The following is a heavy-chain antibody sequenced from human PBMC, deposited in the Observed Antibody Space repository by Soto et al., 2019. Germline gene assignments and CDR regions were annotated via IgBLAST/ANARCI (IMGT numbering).Heavy chain of an antibody. CDR2: IWYDGSSK. CDR3: ARDVTDSSSSGYFDY. V-gene: IGHV3-33*01. J-gene: IGHJ4*02. D-gene: IGHD6-6*01. Sequence: QVQLVESGGGVVQPGRSLRLSCAASGFTFSSYGMHWVRQAPGKGLEWVAVIWYDGSSKYYADSVKGRFTISRDNSKNTLYLQMNSLRAEDTAVYYCARDVTDSSSSGYFDYWGQGTLVTVSS. CDR1: GFTFSSYG.